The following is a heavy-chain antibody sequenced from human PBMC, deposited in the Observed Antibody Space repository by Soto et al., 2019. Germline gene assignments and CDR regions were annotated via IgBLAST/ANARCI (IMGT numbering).Heavy chain of an antibody. J-gene: IGHJ6*02. CDR3: ATQTISYTGDV. D-gene: IGHD1-1*01. Sequence: QVQLQESGPGLVKPSGTLSLSCAVSGGSITNTKWWTWVRQAPGKGLEWIGEISRSEGSNHNPSLKGRVATSLETSNNQFSLRLSPVTAADTAGYYCATQTISYTGDVGGQGTTGTVS. CDR2: ISRSEGS. V-gene: IGHV4-4*02. CDR1: GGSITNTKW.